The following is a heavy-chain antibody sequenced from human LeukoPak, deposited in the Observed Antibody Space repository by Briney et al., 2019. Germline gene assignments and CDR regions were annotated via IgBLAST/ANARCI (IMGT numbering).Heavy chain of an antibody. D-gene: IGHD6-6*01. CDR1: VFTLSDYN. CDR2: ISSSGSTI. J-gene: IGHJ4*02. CDR3: ARDSLARPLGY. V-gene: IGHV3-11*01. Sequence: GGSLRLSCAASVFTLSDYNMRWIRQARRKGPEWVSYISSSGSTIYYADSVKGRFTISRDNAKNSLYLQMNSLRAEDTAVYYCARDSLARPLGYWGQGTLVTVSS.